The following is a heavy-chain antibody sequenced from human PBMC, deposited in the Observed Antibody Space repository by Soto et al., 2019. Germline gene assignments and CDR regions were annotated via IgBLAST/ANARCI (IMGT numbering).Heavy chain of an antibody. J-gene: IGHJ6*02. V-gene: IGHV3-30-3*01. CDR1: GFTFSSYA. D-gene: IGHD3-3*01. CDR2: ISYDGSNK. CDR3: ARDRGRFLEWFERGVGYDYYYYYGMDV. Sequence: PGGSLRLSCAASGFTFSSYAMHWVRQAPGKGLEWVAVISYDGSNKYYADSVKGRFTISRDNSKNTLYLQMNSLRAEDTAVYYCARDRGRFLEWFERGVGYDYYYYYGMDVWGQGTTVTVSS.